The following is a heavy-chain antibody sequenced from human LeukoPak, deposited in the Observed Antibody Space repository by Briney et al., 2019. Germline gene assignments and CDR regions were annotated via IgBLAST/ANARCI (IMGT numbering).Heavy chain of an antibody. Sequence: PGGSLRLSCAASGFPCSSYSVNWVRQAPGKGLEWVSSISSSSSYIYYADSVKGRFTISRDNAKNSLYLQMNSLRVEDTAVYYCARDGYCSSTSCYFYYYYGVDVWGQGTTVTVSS. V-gene: IGHV3-21*01. CDR2: ISSSSSYI. D-gene: IGHD2-2*01. CDR3: ARDGYCSSTSCYFYYYYGVDV. CDR1: GFPCSSYS. J-gene: IGHJ6*02.